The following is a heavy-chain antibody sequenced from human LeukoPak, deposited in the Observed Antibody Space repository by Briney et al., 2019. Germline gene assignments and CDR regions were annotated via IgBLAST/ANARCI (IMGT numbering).Heavy chain of an antibody. CDR2: IYPADSDT. CDR1: GYRFNNYW. Sequence: GESLKISCKGSGYRFNNYWIAWVRQMPGKGLEWMGLIYPADSDTRYSPSFQGQVTISADKSISTAFLQWSSLKASDTAMYYCARRETGTMHAFDIWGQGTMVTVSS. D-gene: IGHD1-7*01. J-gene: IGHJ3*02. CDR3: ARRETGTMHAFDI. V-gene: IGHV5-51*01.